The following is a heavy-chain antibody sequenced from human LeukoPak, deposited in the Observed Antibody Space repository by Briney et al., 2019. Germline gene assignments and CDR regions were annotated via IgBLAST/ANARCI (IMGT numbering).Heavy chain of an antibody. V-gene: IGHV4-59*08. CDR1: GGSISSYY. J-gene: IGHJ4*02. CDR3: ARLGFSNSGSYLAPSDY. CDR2: INYSGGT. D-gene: IGHD1-26*01. Sequence: SETLSLTCTVSGGSISSYYWSWIRQPPGKGLEWIGYINYSGGTNYNPSLKSRVTISVDTSKNQFSLKLSSVTAADTAVYYCARLGFSNSGSYLAPSDYWGQGTLVTVSS.